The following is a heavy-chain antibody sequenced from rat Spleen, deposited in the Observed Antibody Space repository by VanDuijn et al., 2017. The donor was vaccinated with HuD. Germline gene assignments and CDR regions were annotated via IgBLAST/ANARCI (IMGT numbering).Heavy chain of an antibody. CDR3: ARQDTSGYSNWFAY. CDR1: GFTFRNYD. V-gene: IGHV5-25*01. Sequence: EVQLVESGGDLVQPGRSLKLSCAATGFTFRNYDMAWVRQAPTQGLAWFTSINPSGGATYYRDSVKGRFTVPRDNAKSTLYLQMDSLRSEDTANYYCARQDTSGYSNWFAYWGQGTLVTVSS. CDR2: INPSGGAT. J-gene: IGHJ3*01. D-gene: IGHD2-5*01.